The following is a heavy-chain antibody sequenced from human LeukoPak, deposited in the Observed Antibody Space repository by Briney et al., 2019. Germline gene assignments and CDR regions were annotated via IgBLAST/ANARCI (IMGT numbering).Heavy chain of an antibody. CDR1: GGSITSSTYY. CDR2: IYYSGST. Sequence: SETLSLTCTVSGGSITSSTYYWGWIRQPPGKGLEWIGTIYYSGSTYYNPSLKSRVTISVDTSKNQFSLKLSSVTAADTAVYYCARLPYGGFDYWGQGTLVTVSS. V-gene: IGHV4-39*07. J-gene: IGHJ4*02. D-gene: IGHD4-23*01. CDR3: ARLPYGGFDY.